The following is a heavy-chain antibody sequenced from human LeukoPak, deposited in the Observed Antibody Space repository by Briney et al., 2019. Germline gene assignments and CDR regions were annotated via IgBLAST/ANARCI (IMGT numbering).Heavy chain of an antibody. CDR3: ARGSSTVSGFDY. Sequence: GGSLRLSCAASGFTFSDYGMNWIRQAPGKGLEWVSSISSSSSYIYYVDSVKGRFTISRDNAKSSLYLQMNRLRAEDTAFYYCARGSSTVSGFDYWGQGTLVTVSS. CDR2: ISSSSSYI. V-gene: IGHV3-21*01. D-gene: IGHD3-10*01. CDR1: GFTFSDYG. J-gene: IGHJ4*02.